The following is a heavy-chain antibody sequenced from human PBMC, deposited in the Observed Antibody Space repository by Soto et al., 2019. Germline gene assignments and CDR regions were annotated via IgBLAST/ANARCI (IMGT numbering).Heavy chain of an antibody. Sequence: GGSLRLSCAASGFTFSSYSMNWVRQAPGKGLEWVSYISSSSSTIYYADSVKGRFTISRDNAKNSLYLQMNSLRAEDTAVYYCAREYPSPYYYYYYYMDVWGKGTTVTVSS. V-gene: IGHV3-48*01. CDR2: ISSSSSTI. J-gene: IGHJ6*03. CDR1: GFTFSSYS. CDR3: AREYPSPYYYYYYYMDV.